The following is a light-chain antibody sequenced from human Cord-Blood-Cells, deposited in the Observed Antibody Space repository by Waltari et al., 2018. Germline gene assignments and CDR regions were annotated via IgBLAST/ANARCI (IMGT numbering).Light chain of an antibody. CDR3: QSYDSSLSGYV. V-gene: IGLV1-40*01. J-gene: IGLJ1*01. CDR2: GNS. Sequence: QSVLPQPPSVSGAPGQRVTIPCTGSSSNIGAGYDVPRSQQLPGTAPKLLIYGNSNRPSGVPDRFSGSKSGTSASLAITGLQAEDEADYYCQSYDSSLSGYVFGTGTKVTVL. CDR1: SSNIGAGYD.